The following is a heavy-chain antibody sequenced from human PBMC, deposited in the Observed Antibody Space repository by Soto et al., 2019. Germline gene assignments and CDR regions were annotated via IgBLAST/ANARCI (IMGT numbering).Heavy chain of an antibody. CDR3: ARSYYDSSGYWRYYGMXV. Sequence: SVKVSCKASGGTFSSYAISWVRQAPGQGLEWMGGIIPIFGTANYAQKFQGRVTITADESTSTAYMELSSLRSEDTAVYYCARSYYDSSGYWRYYGMXVWGQGTTVTVSS. D-gene: IGHD3-22*01. V-gene: IGHV1-69*13. J-gene: IGHJ6*02. CDR2: IIPIFGTA. CDR1: GGTFSSYA.